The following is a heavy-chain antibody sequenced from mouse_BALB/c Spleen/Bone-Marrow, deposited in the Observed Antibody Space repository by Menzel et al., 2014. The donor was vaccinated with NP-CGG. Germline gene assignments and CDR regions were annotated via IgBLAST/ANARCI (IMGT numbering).Heavy chain of an antibody. CDR1: GYTFTDYN. D-gene: IGHD4-1*01. J-gene: IGHJ2*01. CDR3: ARLGRDY. CDR2: IYPYNGGT. Sequence: DVQLQESGPELVKPGASVKISCKASGYTFTDYNMHWVKQSHGKSLELIGYIYPYNGGTGYNQKFKSKATLTVDNSSSTAYMELRSLTSEDSAVYYCARLGRDYWGQGTTLTVSS. V-gene: IGHV1S29*02.